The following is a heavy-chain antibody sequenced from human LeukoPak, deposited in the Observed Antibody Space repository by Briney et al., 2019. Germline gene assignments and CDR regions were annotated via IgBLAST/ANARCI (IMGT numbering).Heavy chain of an antibody. J-gene: IGHJ3*02. CDR1: NGSISNNS. D-gene: IGHD3-16*01. CDR2: IFYTGST. V-gene: IGHV4-59*01. CDR3: ARDVSPFGDAFDI. Sequence: SETLSLTCTVSNGSISNNSWSWIRQPPGKGLEWIGYIFYTGSTTYNPSLKSRVTISVDTSKNQFSLKLNSVTAADTAVYYCARDVSPFGDAFDIWGHGTMVTVSS.